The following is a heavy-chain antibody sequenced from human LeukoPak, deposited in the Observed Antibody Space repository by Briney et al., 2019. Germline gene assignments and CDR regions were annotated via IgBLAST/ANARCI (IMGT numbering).Heavy chain of an antibody. CDR2: IYTSGST. J-gene: IGHJ5*02. CDR3: ARDHNGITGTTRWFDP. Sequence: PSETLSLTSTVSGGSISSYYWSWIRQPAGKGLEWIGRIYTSGSTNYNPSLKSRVTMSVDTSKNQFSLKLSSVTAADTAVYYCARDHNGITGTTRWFDPWGQGTLVTVSS. D-gene: IGHD1-7*01. CDR1: GGSISSYY. V-gene: IGHV4-4*07.